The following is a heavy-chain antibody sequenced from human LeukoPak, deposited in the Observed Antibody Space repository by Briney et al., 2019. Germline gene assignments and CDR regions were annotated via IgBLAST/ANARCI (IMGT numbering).Heavy chain of an antibody. CDR1: GGSISSSDYY. CDR3: ARERIRIAAAGIDY. J-gene: IGHJ4*02. D-gene: IGHD6-13*01. CDR2: IYYSGST. V-gene: IGHV4-39*07. Sequence: KTSETLSLTCTVSGGSISSSDYYWGWIRQPPGKGLEWIGSIYYSGSTYYNPSLKSRVTISVDTSKNQFSLKLSSVTAADTAVYYCARERIRIAAAGIDYWGQGTLVTVSS.